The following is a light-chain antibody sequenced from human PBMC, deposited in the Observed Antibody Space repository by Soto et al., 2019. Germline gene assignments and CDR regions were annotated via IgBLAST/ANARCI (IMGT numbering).Light chain of an antibody. Sequence: LTQPASVSGSPGQSITISCTGTSSDVGGYNYVSWYQQHPGKAPKLMIYEVSNRPSGVSNRFSGSKSGNTDSLTISGLQAEDEADYYCSSYTSSSTLYVFGTGTKVTVL. V-gene: IGLV2-14*01. J-gene: IGLJ1*01. CDR3: SSYTSSSTLYV. CDR2: EVS. CDR1: SSDVGGYNY.